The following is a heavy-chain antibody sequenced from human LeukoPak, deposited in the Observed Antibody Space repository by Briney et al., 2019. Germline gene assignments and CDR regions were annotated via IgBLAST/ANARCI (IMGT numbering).Heavy chain of an antibody. CDR1: GCTFSSYE. J-gene: IGHJ4*02. D-gene: IGHD3-22*01. Sequence: PGGSLRLSCAASGCTFSSYEMNWVRQAPGKGLEWVSYISSSGSTIYYADSVKGRFTISRDNAKNSLYLQMNSLRAEDTAVYYCARGRSGYQNYWGQGTLVTVSS. CDR3: ARGRSGYQNY. V-gene: IGHV3-48*03. CDR2: ISSSGSTI.